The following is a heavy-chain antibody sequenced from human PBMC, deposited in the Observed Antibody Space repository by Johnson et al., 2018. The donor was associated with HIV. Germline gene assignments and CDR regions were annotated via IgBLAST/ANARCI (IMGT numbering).Heavy chain of an antibody. J-gene: IGHJ3*02. CDR1: GFIFSDYY. Sequence: QVQLVESGGGLVKPGGSLRLTCEASGFIFSDYYMSWIRQAPGKGLEWVSYISSSGSTIYYADSVKGRFTISRDNAKNSLYLQMNSLRAEDTAVYYCARVKGCTGGVCSALGAFDIWGQGTMVTVSS. D-gene: IGHD2-8*02. CDR2: ISSSGSTI. CDR3: ARVKGCTGGVCSALGAFDI. V-gene: IGHV3-11*04.